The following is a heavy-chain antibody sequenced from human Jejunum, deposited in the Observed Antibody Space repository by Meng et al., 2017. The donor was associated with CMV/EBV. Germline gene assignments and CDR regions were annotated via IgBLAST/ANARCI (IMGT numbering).Heavy chain of an antibody. Sequence: GFIFSDYSIHWVRQAPGKGLEWVAVVSSDGIAEYYADSVRGRFTISRDNSKNTLHLQMNNLRTEDTAVYYCARDGVPPPQIFIFDFWGQGTLVTVSS. D-gene: IGHD3-3*01. CDR1: GFIFSDYS. CDR2: VSSDGIAE. CDR3: ARDGVPPPQIFIFDF. V-gene: IGHV3-30-3*01. J-gene: IGHJ4*02.